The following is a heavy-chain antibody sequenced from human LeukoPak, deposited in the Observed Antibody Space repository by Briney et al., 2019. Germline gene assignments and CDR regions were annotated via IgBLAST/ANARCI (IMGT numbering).Heavy chain of an antibody. J-gene: IGHJ3*02. CDR1: GGTFSSYA. Sequence: ASVKVSCKASGGTFSSYAISWVRQAPGQGLEWMGGIIPIFGTANYAQKFQGRVTITADESTSTAYMGLSSLRSEDTAVYYCARDYPRPQIFGVVLDAFDIWGQGTMVTVSS. V-gene: IGHV1-69*13. D-gene: IGHD3-3*01. CDR2: IIPIFGTA. CDR3: ARDYPRPQIFGVVLDAFDI.